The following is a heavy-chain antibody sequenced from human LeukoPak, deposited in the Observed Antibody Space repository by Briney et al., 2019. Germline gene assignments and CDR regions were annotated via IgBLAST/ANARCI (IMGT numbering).Heavy chain of an antibody. V-gene: IGHV3-30*18. J-gene: IGHJ4*02. CDR3: AKDHEPYCGGDCFNGDY. Sequence: GGSLRLSCAASGFTFSRYGMHWVRQAPGKGLEWVAVILYDGSNKYYADSVKGRFTISRDNSKNTLYLQMNSPRAEDTAVYYCAKDHEPYCGGDCFNGDYWGQGTLVTVSS. CDR1: GFTFSRYG. D-gene: IGHD2-21*02. CDR2: ILYDGSNK.